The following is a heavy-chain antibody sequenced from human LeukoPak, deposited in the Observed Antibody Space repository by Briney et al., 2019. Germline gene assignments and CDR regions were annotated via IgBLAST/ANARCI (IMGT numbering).Heavy chain of an antibody. J-gene: IGHJ4*02. Sequence: ASVKVSCKASGGTFSSYAISWVRQAPGQGLEWMGRIIPILGIANYAQKFQGRVTITADKSTSTAYMELSSLRSDDTAVYYCARDYYCDSSGYYAEDYWGQGTLVTVSS. V-gene: IGHV1-69*04. D-gene: IGHD3-22*01. CDR1: GGTFSSYA. CDR3: ARDYYCDSSGYYAEDY. CDR2: IIPILGIA.